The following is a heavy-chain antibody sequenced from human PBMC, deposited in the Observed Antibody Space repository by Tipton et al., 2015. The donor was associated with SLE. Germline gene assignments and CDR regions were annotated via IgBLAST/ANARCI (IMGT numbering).Heavy chain of an antibody. CDR3: AWDCTTGVCYTPSFDY. V-gene: IGHV4-34*01. J-gene: IGHJ4*02. CDR2: INHSGST. D-gene: IGHD2-8*01. CDR1: GGSFSDYS. Sequence: TLSLTCAVYGGSFSDYSWSWIRQPPGKGLEWIGEINHSGSTNYNPYLKSRVTISIDTSKNQFSLRLSSVTAADTAVYYCAWDCTTGVCYTPSFDYWGQGTLVTVSP.